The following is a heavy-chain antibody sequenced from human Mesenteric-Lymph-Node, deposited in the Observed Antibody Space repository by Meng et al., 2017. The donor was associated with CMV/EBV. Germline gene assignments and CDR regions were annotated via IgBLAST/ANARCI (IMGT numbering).Heavy chain of an antibody. D-gene: IGHD3/OR15-3a*01. CDR3: ARDPDFWTGYYDFDS. Sequence: GESLKISCAASGFTFSSYSMNWVRQAPGKGLEWVSSISSSSSYIYYADSVKGRFTISRDNAKNSLYLQMNSLRAEDTAVYYCARDPDFWTGYYDFDSWGQGTLVTVSS. V-gene: IGHV3-21*04. CDR2: ISSSSSYI. CDR1: GFTFSSYS. J-gene: IGHJ4*02.